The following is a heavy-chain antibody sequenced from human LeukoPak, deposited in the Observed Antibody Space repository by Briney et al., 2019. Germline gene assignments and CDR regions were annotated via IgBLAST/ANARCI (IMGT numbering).Heavy chain of an antibody. CDR2: ISYSGGT. D-gene: IGHD3-22*01. V-gene: IGHV4-59*01. CDR1: GGPISTYY. J-gene: IGHJ5*01. CDR3: ARADDRSGYFGGRFDS. Sequence: PSETLSLTCTVSGGPISTYYWSWIRQPPGKRLEWIGYISYSGGTNYNPSLKSRVTISVDTSKNQFSLKLTSVTAADTALYYCARADDRSGYFGGRFDSCGQGTLVTVSS.